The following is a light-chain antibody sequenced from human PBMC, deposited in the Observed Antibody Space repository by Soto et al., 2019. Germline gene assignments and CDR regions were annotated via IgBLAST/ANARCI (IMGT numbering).Light chain of an antibody. CDR3: QSYDSATHVV. CDR1: GGSIASNY. J-gene: IGLJ2*01. V-gene: IGLV6-57*02. CDR2: EDN. Sequence: NFMLTQPQSVSESPGKTVTISCTGSGGSIASNYVQWYQLRPGSAPIIVIFEDNQRPSGVPDRFAASIDISSNSASLTISGLRPGDEADYYCQSYDSATHVVFGGGTKVTVL.